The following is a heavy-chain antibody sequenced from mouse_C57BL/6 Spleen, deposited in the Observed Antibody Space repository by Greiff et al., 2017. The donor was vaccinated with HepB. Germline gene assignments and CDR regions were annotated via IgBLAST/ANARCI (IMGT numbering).Heavy chain of an antibody. CDR2: ISDGGSYT. CDR1: GFTFSSYA. J-gene: IGHJ1*03. Sequence: EVQLVESGGGLVKPGGSLKLSCAASGFTFSSYAMSWVRQTPEKRLEWVATISDGGSYTYYPDNVKGRFTISRDNAKNNLYLQMSHLKSEDTAMYYCARDKDWDGRYFDVWGTGTTVTVSS. CDR3: ARDKDWDGRYFDV. D-gene: IGHD4-1*01. V-gene: IGHV5-4*01.